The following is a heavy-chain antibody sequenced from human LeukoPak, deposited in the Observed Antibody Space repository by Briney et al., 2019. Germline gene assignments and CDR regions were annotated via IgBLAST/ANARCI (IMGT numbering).Heavy chain of an antibody. CDR1: GFTFSSYA. D-gene: IGHD6-19*01. CDR3: ARQVGSGFTIDY. J-gene: IGHJ4*02. Sequence: GGSLRLSCAASGFTFSSYAMHWVRQAPGKGLEWVAVISYDGSNKYYADSVKGRFTISRDNSKNTLYLQMNSLRAEDTAVYYCARQVGSGFTIDYWGQRTLVTVSS. V-gene: IGHV3-30*04. CDR2: ISYDGSNK.